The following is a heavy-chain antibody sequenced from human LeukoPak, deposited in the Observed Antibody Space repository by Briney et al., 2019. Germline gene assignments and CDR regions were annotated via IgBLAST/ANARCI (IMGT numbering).Heavy chain of an antibody. D-gene: IGHD3-10*01. V-gene: IGHV3-23*01. CDR1: GFTFSSYW. J-gene: IGHJ5*02. Sequence: GGSLRLSCAASGFTFSSYWMSWVRQAPGKGLEWVSAISGSGGSTYYADSVKPRFTLSRDNSNNTLYLQMNSLRAEDTAVYYCAKDGALYYYGSGSYYRNWFDPWGQGTLVTVSS. CDR3: AKDGALYYYGSGSYYRNWFDP. CDR2: ISGSGGST.